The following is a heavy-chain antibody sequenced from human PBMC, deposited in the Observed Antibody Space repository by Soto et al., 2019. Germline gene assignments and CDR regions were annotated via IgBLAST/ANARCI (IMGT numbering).Heavy chain of an antibody. Sequence: QVQLQESGPGLVKPSQTLSLTCTVSGGSISSGGYYWSWIRQHPGKGLEWIGYIYYSGSTYYNPSLKSRVTIXVXPXXNQFSLKLSSVPAADTAVYYCARVCGGDCHYGMDVWGQGTTVTVSS. CDR3: ARVCGGDCHYGMDV. V-gene: IGHV4-31*03. CDR1: GGSISSGGYY. J-gene: IGHJ6*02. CDR2: IYYSGST. D-gene: IGHD2-21*02.